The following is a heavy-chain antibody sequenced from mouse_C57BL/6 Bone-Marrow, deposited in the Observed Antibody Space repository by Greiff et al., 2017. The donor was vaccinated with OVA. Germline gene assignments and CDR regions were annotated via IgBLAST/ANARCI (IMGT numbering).Heavy chain of an antibody. Sequence: DVQLQESGPGLAKPSQTLSLTCSVTGYSITSDYWNWIRQFPGNKLEYMGYISYSGSTYYNPSLKSRISITRDTSKNQYYLQLTSMTTEDTATYYCARNYYGSSYWYFDVWGTGTTVTVSS. V-gene: IGHV3-8*01. J-gene: IGHJ1*03. CDR2: ISYSGST. CDR3: ARNYYGSSYWYFDV. D-gene: IGHD1-1*01. CDR1: GYSITSDY.